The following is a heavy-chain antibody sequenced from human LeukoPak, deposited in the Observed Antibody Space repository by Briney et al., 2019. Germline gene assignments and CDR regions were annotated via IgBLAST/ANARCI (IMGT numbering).Heavy chain of an antibody. Sequence: GGSLRLSCAASGFTFSSYGMHWVRQAPGKGLEWVAFIRYDGSNKYYADSVKGRFTISRDNSKNTLYLQMNSLRAEDTAVYYCAKDAGRWLQSPPFDYWGQGTLVTVSS. CDR3: AKDAGRWLQSPPFDY. J-gene: IGHJ4*02. CDR2: IRYDGSNK. D-gene: IGHD5-24*01. V-gene: IGHV3-30*02. CDR1: GFTFSSYG.